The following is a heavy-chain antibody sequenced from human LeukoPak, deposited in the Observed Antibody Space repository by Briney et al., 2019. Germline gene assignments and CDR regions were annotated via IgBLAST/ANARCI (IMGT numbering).Heavy chain of an antibody. D-gene: IGHD3-9*01. CDR1: GFTFSDYY. Sequence: GGSLRLSCAASGFTFSDYYMSWIRQAPGKGLEWVSYISSIGSTIYYADSVKGRFTISRDNAKNSLCLQMNSLRAEDTAVYYCARVPTLRYFDWGGFYGMDVWGQGTTVTVSS. CDR2: ISSIGSTI. CDR3: ARVPTLRYFDWGGFYGMDV. J-gene: IGHJ6*02. V-gene: IGHV3-11*01.